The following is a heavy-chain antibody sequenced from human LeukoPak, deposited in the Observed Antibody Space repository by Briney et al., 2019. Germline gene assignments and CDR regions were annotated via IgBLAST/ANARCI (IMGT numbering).Heavy chain of an antibody. CDR1: GGSISSGDYY. V-gene: IGHV4-30-4*08. CDR2: VNHSGST. J-gene: IGHJ5*02. CDR3: ARIYSSSGYNWFDP. D-gene: IGHD6-6*01. Sequence: SQTLSLTCTVSGGSISSGDYYWSWIRQPPGKGLEWIGEVNHSGSTNYNPSLKNRVTISVDTSKNQFSLKLSSGTAADTAVYYCARIYSSSGYNWFDPWGQGTLVTVSS.